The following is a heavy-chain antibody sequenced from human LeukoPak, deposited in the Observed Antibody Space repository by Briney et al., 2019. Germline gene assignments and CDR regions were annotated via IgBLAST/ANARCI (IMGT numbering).Heavy chain of an antibody. V-gene: IGHV4-59*08. J-gene: IGHJ6*02. CDR3: ATYTIAAGGYYYYGMDV. CDR2: ISYSGNT. CDR1: GGSISSYY. Sequence: SETLSLTCTVSGGSISSYYWNWIRQPPGKGLEWIGYISYSGNTNYNPSLKSRVTISVDTSKNQFSLKLSSVTAADTAVCFCATYTIAAGGYYYYGMDVWGQGTTVTVSS. D-gene: IGHD6-13*01.